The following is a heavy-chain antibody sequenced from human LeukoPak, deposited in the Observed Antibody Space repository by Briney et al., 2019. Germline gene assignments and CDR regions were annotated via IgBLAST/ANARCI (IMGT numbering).Heavy chain of an antibody. CDR3: AKGLTPSHAYYFDY. CDR2: ISGSGGST. J-gene: IGHJ4*02. V-gene: IGHV3-23*01. Sequence: PGGSLRLSCAASGFTFSSYAMSWVRQAPGKGLEWVSAISGSGGSTYYADSVKGRFTISRDNSKNTLYLQMNSLRDEDTAVYYCAKGLTPSHAYYFDYWGQGTLVTVSS. CDR1: GFTFSSYA.